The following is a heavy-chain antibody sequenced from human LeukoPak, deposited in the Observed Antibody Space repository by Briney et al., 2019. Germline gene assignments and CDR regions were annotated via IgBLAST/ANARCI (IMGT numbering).Heavy chain of an antibody. CDR3: AKGSHYDSSGYYRFDY. CDR1: GFTFSSYG. Sequence: PGGSLRLSCAASGFTFSSYGMHWVRQAPGKGLEWVSVIRYDGSNKYYADSVKGRFTISRDNSKNTLYLQMNSLRAEDTAVYYCAKGSHYDSSGYYRFDYWGQGTLVTVSS. J-gene: IGHJ4*02. CDR2: IRYDGSNK. V-gene: IGHV3-30*02. D-gene: IGHD3-22*01.